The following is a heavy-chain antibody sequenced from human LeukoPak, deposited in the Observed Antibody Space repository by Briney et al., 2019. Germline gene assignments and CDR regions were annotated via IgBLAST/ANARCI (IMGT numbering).Heavy chain of an antibody. J-gene: IGHJ3*02. Sequence: SETLSLTCIVSGYSISSGYYWGWIRQPPGKGLEWIGSIYYSGSTYYNPPLKSRVTISVDTSKNQFSLKLSSVTAADTAVYYCARATKRQLLGAFDIWGQGTMVTVSS. CDR1: GYSISSGYY. V-gene: IGHV4-38-2*02. CDR3: ARATKRQLLGAFDI. D-gene: IGHD1-1*01. CDR2: IYYSGST.